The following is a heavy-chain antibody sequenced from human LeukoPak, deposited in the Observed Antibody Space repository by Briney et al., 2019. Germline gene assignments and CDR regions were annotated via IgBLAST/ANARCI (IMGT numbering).Heavy chain of an antibody. J-gene: IGHJ4*02. CDR3: AKDWGVWLGEVWSGYFDN. Sequence: PGGSLRLSCAASGFTFSSYGMHWVRQAPGKGLEWVSFIVFDGSKKFYADSVKGRFIISRDNSKNTVYLQMNTLGAEDTALSYCAKDWGVWLGEVWSGYFDNWGQGTLVTVSP. D-gene: IGHD3-10*01. CDR2: IVFDGSKK. V-gene: IGHV3-30*02. CDR1: GFTFSSYG.